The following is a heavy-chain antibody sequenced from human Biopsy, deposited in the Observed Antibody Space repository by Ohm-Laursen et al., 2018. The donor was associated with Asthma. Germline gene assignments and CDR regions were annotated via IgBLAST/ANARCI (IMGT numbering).Heavy chain of an antibody. V-gene: IGHV3-30*03. Sequence: SLRLSCAASGFTFRNFGMHWVRQAPGKGLEWVALISSDVREWYADSVEGRFTISRDSSKNTLDLQMNSLRGDDTAVYYCVRWRSGYPDHYSDFWGLGTLVTVSS. CDR1: GFTFRNFG. J-gene: IGHJ4*02. CDR3: VRWRSGYPDHYSDF. D-gene: IGHD2-21*01. CDR2: ISSDVRE.